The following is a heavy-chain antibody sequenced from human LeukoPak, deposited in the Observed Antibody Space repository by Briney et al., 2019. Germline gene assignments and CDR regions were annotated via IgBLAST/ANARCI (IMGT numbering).Heavy chain of an antibody. V-gene: IGHV4-59*01. J-gene: IGHJ4*02. D-gene: IGHD2-2*01. CDR1: GGSISSYN. Sequence: SETLSLTCTVSGGSISSYNWSWIRQPPGKGLEWIGYIYYSGSTNYNPSLKSRVTISVDTSKNQFSLKLSSVTAADTAVYYCARSWVVPAAPDYWGQGTLVTVSS. CDR3: ARSWVVPAAPDY. CDR2: IYYSGST.